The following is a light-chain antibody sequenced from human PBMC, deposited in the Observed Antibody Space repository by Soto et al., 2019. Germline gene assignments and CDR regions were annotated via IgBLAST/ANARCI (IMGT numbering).Light chain of an antibody. Sequence: EIVLTQSPATLSLSPGDRATLSCRASQSVGSYLGWYQQRPGQAPRLLIYDASNRATGIPARFSGSGSGTDFTRTISSLEPEDFAVYYCQQRSDWPSTFRGGTKVEIK. CDR1: QSVGSY. CDR3: QQRSDWPST. J-gene: IGKJ4*01. CDR2: DAS. V-gene: IGKV3-11*01.